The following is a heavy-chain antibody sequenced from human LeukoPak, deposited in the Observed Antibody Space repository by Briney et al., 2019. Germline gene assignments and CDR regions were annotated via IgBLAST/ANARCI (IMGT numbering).Heavy chain of an antibody. J-gene: IGHJ4*02. CDR2: INPSGGST. V-gene: IGHV1-46*01. CDR1: GYTFTSYY. CDR3: AATRDGYPFDY. Sequence: GASVKVSCKASGYTFTSYYMHWVRQAPGQGLEWMGIINPSGGSTSYAQKFQGRVTITTDESTSTAYMEPSSLRSEDTAVYYCAATRDGYPFDYWGQGTLVTVSS. D-gene: IGHD5-24*01.